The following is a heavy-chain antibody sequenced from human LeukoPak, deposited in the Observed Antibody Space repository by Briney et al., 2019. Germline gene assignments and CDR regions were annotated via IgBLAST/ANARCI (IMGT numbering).Heavy chain of an antibody. CDR3: ARNEYPGTAAAGS. Sequence: GGSLRLSCAASGFTFSSYAMHWVRQAPGKGLEWVAVISYDGSNKYYADSVKGRFTISRDNSKNTLYLQMNSLRAEDTAVYYCARNEYPGTAAAGSWGQGTLVTVSS. CDR1: GFTFSSYA. CDR2: ISYDGSNK. V-gene: IGHV3-30-3*01. J-gene: IGHJ4*02. D-gene: IGHD6-13*01.